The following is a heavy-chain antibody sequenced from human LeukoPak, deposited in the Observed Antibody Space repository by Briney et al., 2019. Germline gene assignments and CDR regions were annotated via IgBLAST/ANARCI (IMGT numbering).Heavy chain of an antibody. Sequence: GGSLRLSCAASGFTFSSYGMHWVRQAPGKGLEYVSAISSNGDSTYYANSVRGRFTISRDNSKNTLYLQMSSLRAEDTAVYYCAKDGGSAPTFIDFWGQGTLVTVSS. V-gene: IGHV3-64*01. CDR1: GFTFSSYG. CDR3: AKDGGSAPTFIDF. CDR2: ISSNGDST. D-gene: IGHD6-25*01. J-gene: IGHJ4*02.